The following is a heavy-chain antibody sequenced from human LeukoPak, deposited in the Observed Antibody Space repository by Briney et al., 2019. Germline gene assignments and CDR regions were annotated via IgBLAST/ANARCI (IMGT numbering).Heavy chain of an antibody. CDR1: GFIFSSYW. CDR3: ARRALRYCSSTSCPAQYYGVDV. J-gene: IGHJ6*04. Sequence: GGSLRLSCAASGFIFSSYWMSWVRQAPGKGLEWVANIKEDGSEKYYVDSVKGRFTISRDNAKNPLYLQTNSLRAGDTAVYYCARRALRYCSSTSCPAQYYGVDVWGKGTTVTVSS. V-gene: IGHV3-7*03. CDR2: IKEDGSEK. D-gene: IGHD2-2*01.